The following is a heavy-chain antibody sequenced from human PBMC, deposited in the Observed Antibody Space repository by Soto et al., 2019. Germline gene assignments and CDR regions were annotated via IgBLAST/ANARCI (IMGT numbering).Heavy chain of an antibody. CDR3: AKPRGMQQVKYYFDY. D-gene: IGHD3-16*01. J-gene: IGHJ4*02. CDR1: GFTFSDYA. Sequence: EVQLLESGGGLVQPGGSLRLSCAASGFTFSDYAMSWVRQAPGKGLEWVSVISDSGGSTYYADSVKGRFTISRDNSKNTLSLQMNSLRAEDTALYYCAKPRGMQQVKYYFDYWGQGTLATVSS. V-gene: IGHV3-23*01. CDR2: ISDSGGST.